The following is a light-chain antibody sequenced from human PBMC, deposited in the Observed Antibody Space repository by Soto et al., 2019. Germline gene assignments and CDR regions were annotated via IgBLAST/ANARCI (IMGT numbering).Light chain of an antibody. CDR1: QSVSYY. CDR2: GAS. CDR3: QQYGSSGT. V-gene: IGKV3-20*01. Sequence: ILMTQSPATLSVSPGEIVTFSCRASQSVSYYLAWYQQKPGQAPRLLIYGASNRATGIPDRFSGSGSGTDFTLTISRLEPEDFAVYYCQQYGSSGTFGQGTKVDIK. J-gene: IGKJ1*01.